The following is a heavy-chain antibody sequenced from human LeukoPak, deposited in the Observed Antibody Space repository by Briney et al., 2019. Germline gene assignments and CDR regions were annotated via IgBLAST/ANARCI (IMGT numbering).Heavy chain of an antibody. D-gene: IGHD3-10*01. CDR1: AFTFTNAW. V-gene: IGHV3-15*01. Sequence: NTGGSLRLSCAASAFTFTNAWMSWVRQAPGKGLEWVGRIKSKTDGETTDYAAPVKGRFTISRDDSKNTLFLQMNGLKTEDTAVYYCATVRNYYGSGSYYIHWGQGTLVTVSS. CDR3: ATVRNYYGSGSYYIH. CDR2: IKSKTDGETT. J-gene: IGHJ4*02.